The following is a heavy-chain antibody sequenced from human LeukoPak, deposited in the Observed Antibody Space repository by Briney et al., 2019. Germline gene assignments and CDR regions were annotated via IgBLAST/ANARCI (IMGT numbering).Heavy chain of an antibody. CDR2: IYYSGST. Sequence: SGTLSLTCTVSGGSISSYYWSWIRQPPGKGLEWIGYIYYSGSTNYNPSLKSRVTISVDTSKNQFSLKLSSVTAADTAVYYCARADYGDRIFDYWGQGTLVTVSS. D-gene: IGHD4-17*01. J-gene: IGHJ4*02. V-gene: IGHV4-59*01. CDR1: GGSISSYY. CDR3: ARADYGDRIFDY.